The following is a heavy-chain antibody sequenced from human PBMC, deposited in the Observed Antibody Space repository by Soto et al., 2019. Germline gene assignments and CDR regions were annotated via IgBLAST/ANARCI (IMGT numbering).Heavy chain of an antibody. J-gene: IGHJ6*02. V-gene: IGHV4-31*03. CDR1: GASISSGGYY. Sequence: QVQLQESGPGLVKPSQTLSLTCSVSGASISSGGYYWNWIRQHPGKGLEWIGYIYYSGTTYYNPSLKSRVTISVDTSKNQFSLKLSSVPAADTAVYYCAASCVGCGGFNYYGIDVWGQGTTVPVSS. CDR2: IYYSGTT. CDR3: AASCVGCGGFNYYGIDV. D-gene: IGHD2-21*01.